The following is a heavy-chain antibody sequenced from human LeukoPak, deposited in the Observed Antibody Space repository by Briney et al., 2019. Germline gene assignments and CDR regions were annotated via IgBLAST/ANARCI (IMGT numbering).Heavy chain of an antibody. CDR2: IYYSGST. CDR1: GGSIRSYY. J-gene: IGHJ5*02. D-gene: IGHD1-26*01. V-gene: IGHV4-59*08. CDR3: ARQRGSGSYLNWFDP. Sequence: SETLSLTCIVSGGSIRSYYWSWIRQPPGQGLEWIGYIYYSGSTNYNPSLKSRVTISVDTSKNQFSLKLSSVTAADTAVYYCARQRGSGSYLNWFDPWGQGTLVTVSS.